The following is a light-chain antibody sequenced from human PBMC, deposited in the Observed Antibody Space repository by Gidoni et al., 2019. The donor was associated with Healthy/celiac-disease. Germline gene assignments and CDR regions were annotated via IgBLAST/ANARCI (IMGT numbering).Light chain of an antibody. CDR2: GAS. CDR1: QSVSSSY. Sequence: DIALTQSPGTLSLSPGERATISCRASQSVSSSYLALYQQNPGQAPRLLIYGASSRATCIPDRFSGSGAGTDVTLTISRLEPEDFAVYYCQQYGSSPPYTFGQGTKLEI. J-gene: IGKJ2*01. V-gene: IGKV3-20*01. CDR3: QQYGSSPPYT.